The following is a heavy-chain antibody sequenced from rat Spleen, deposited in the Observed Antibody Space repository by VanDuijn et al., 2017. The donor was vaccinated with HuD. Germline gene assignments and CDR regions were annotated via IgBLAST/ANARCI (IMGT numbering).Heavy chain of an antibody. CDR1: GFSLSNYG. CDR3: ARPANYGGGYYFDY. V-gene: IGHV3-1*01. D-gene: IGHD1-11*01. CDR2: ISYSGTT. J-gene: IGHJ2*01. Sequence: VQLKESGPGLVKPSLTLSLTCTVSGFSLSNYGVFWVRQPPGKGLEWIGHISYSGTTSYNPSLKSRISISRDTSKNQFFLQLNSVTTEDTATYYCARPANYGGGYYFDYWGQGFMVTVSS.